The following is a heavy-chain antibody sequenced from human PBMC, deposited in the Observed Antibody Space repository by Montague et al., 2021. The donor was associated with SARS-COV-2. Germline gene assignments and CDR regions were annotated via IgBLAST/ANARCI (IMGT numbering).Heavy chain of an antibody. J-gene: IGHJ6*02. CDR1: GFTFSSYA. D-gene: IGHD3-22*01. Sequence: SLRLSCAASGFTFSSYALTWVRQAPGKGLEWVSAISNSGGRTYYADSVKGRFTISRDNSKNTLYLQMNSLRGEDTAIYYCAKSGVVINPYYYYGMDFWGQGTTVTVSS. V-gene: IGHV3-23*01. CDR2: ISNSGGRT. CDR3: AKSGVVINPYYYYGMDF.